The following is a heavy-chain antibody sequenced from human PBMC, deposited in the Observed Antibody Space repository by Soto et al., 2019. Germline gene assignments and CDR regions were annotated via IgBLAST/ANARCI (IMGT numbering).Heavy chain of an antibody. Sequence: SETLSVTCTVSGGPIRTYYWNWSRQPPWRGLEWIGYMYYGGSTNYNPSLKSRVTVSGDTSKNDFSLKLTSVTAADTAVYYCARSTGYGDSYFDYWGRGTLVT. D-gene: IGHD4-17*01. V-gene: IGHV4-59*01. CDR2: MYYGGST. CDR1: GGPIRTYY. CDR3: ARSTGYGDSYFDY. J-gene: IGHJ4*02.